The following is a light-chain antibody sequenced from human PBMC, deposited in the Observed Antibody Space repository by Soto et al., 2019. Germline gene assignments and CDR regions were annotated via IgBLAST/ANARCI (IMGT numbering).Light chain of an antibody. Sequence: EIVLTQSPGTLSLSPGERATLSCRASQSVSSSYLAWYQQKPGQAPRLLIYGASSRATGIPDRFSGSGSGTDFTLTISRLEPEAFAVYYCQQYGGSPGTFGQGTKVEIK. CDR1: QSVSSSY. J-gene: IGKJ1*01. V-gene: IGKV3-20*01. CDR2: GAS. CDR3: QQYGGSPGT.